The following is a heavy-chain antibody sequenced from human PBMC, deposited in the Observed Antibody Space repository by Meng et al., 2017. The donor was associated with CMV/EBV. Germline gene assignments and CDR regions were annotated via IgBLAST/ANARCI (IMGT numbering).Heavy chain of an antibody. CDR2: INPNSGGT. J-gene: IGHJ6*02. CDR3: ARAHYAPGYCSSTSCYNRWGMDV. Sequence: ASVKVSCKASGYTFTGYYMHWVRQAPGQGLEWMGWINPNSGGTNYAQKFQGRVTMTRDTSISTAYMELSRLRSDDTAVYYCARAHYAPGYCSSTSCYNRWGMDVWGQGPRSPSP. D-gene: IGHD2-2*02. V-gene: IGHV1-2*02. CDR1: GYTFTGYY.